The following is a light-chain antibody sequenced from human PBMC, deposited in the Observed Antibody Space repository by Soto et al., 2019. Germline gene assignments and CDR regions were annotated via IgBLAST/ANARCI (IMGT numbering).Light chain of an antibody. CDR2: SNN. Sequence: QSVLTQPPSSSGTPGQRVTISCSGSSSNIGTYTVNWYQQVPGTAPKLLIYSNNQRPSGVPDRFSGSKSGTSASLAISGLQSEDEADYYCAAWDASLNGVIFGGGTKLTVL. J-gene: IGLJ2*01. CDR3: AAWDASLNGVI. CDR1: SSNIGTYT. V-gene: IGLV1-44*01.